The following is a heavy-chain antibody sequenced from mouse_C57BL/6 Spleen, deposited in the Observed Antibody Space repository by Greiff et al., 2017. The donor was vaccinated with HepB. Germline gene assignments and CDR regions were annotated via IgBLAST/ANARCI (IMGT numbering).Heavy chain of an antibody. Sequence: VQLQQSGAELVKPGASVKISCKASGYAFSSYWMYWVKQRPGKGLEWIGQIYPGDGDTNYNGKFKGKATLTADKSSSTAYMQLSSLTSEDSAVYFCARSGSTSYYAMDYWGQGTSVTVSS. CDR1: GYAFSSYW. CDR2: IYPGDGDT. V-gene: IGHV1-80*01. CDR3: ARSGSTSYYAMDY. J-gene: IGHJ4*01. D-gene: IGHD1-1*01.